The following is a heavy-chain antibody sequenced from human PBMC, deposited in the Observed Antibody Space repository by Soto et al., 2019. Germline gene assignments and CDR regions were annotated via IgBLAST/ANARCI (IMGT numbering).Heavy chain of an antibody. D-gene: IGHD5-12*01. CDR1: GYTFTSYG. CDR3: ARDLRYGGYVYYYYGMDV. Sequence: QVQLVQSGAEVKKPGASVKVSCKASGYTFTSYGISWVRQAPGQGLEWMGWISAYNGNTNYAQKLQGRVTMTTDTSTSTAYMELRSLRYDDTAVYYCARDLRYGGYVYYYYGMDVWGQGTTVTVSS. CDR2: ISAYNGNT. J-gene: IGHJ6*02. V-gene: IGHV1-18*04.